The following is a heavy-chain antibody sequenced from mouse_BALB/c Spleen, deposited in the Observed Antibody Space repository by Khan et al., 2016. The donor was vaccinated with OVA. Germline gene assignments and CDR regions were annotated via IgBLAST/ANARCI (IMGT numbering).Heavy chain of an antibody. CDR1: GYTFTSYW. D-gene: IGHD1-1*01. CDR2: IGPGSSNT. CDR3: ARGDYYGRTYYAMDH. J-gene: IGHJ4*01. Sequence: DLVKPGTSVKLSCKASGYTFTSYWINWIKQRPGQGLEWIGRIGPGSSNTYYNEMFKGKAALTVDTSSTTAYIQFSSLSSEDSAVYFCARGDYYGRTYYAMDHWGQGTSVTVSS. V-gene: IGHV1S41*01.